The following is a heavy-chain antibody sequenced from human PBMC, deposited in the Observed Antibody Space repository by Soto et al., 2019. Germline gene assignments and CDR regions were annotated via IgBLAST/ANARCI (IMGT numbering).Heavy chain of an antibody. CDR3: ASLGLVVVTAAFDY. V-gene: IGHV4-34*01. J-gene: IGHJ4*02. D-gene: IGHD2-21*02. CDR2: INHSGSA. CDR1: GGSFSGYY. Sequence: PSETLSLTCAVYGGSFSGYYWSWIRQPPGKGLEWIGEINHSGSANYNPSLKSRVTISVDTSKNQFPLKLSSVTAADTAVYYCASLGLVVVTAAFDYWGQGTLVTSPQ.